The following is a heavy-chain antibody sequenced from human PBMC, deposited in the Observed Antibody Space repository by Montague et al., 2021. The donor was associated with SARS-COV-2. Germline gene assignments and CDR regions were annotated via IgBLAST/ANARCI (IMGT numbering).Heavy chain of an antibody. V-gene: IGHV3-48*03. Sequence: SLRLSYAASRFTFSSYEMNWVRQAPGKGLEWVSYLTSSGTTIYYADSVKGRFTISRDNAKNSLYLQMNSLRAEDTAVYYCARGGGGYDYFFNYYGMDVWGQGTTVTVPS. CDR3: ARGGGGYDYFFNYYGMDV. J-gene: IGHJ6*02. CDR2: LTSSGTTI. D-gene: IGHD5-12*01. CDR1: RFTFSSYE.